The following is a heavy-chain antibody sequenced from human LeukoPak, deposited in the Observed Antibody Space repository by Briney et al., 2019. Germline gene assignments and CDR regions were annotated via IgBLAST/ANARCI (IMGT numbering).Heavy chain of an antibody. CDR2: IYTSGST. J-gene: IGHJ2*01. D-gene: IGHD6-13*01. CDR3: ARGCSSSWYWYFDL. V-gene: IGHV4-4*07. Sequence: SETLSLTCTVSGGSISSYYWSWIRQPAGKGLEWIGRIYTSGSTNYNPSLKSRVTMSVDTSKNQFSLKLSSVTAADTAVYYCARGCSSSWYWYFDLWGRGTLDTVSS. CDR1: GGSISSYY.